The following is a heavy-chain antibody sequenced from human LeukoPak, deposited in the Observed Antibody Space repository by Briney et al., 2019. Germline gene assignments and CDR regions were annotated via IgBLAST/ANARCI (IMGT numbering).Heavy chain of an antibody. V-gene: IGHV3-30*18. CDR1: GFTFSSYG. CDR2: ISYDGSNK. D-gene: IGHD6-13*01. J-gene: IGHJ4*02. CDR3: AKSLAAAGTAY. Sequence: PGGSLRLSCAASGFTFSSYGMHWVRQAPGKGLEWVAVISYDGSNKYYADSVKGRFTISRDNSKNTLYLQMNSLRAEDTAVYYCAKSLAAAGTAYWGQGTLVTVSS.